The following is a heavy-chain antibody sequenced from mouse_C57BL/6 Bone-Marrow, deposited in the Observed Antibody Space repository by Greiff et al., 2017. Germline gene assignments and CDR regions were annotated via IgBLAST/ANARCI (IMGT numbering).Heavy chain of an antibody. CDR2: IYPGSGST. CDR3: ANYYGSSYQYFDV. J-gene: IGHJ1*03. V-gene: IGHV1-55*01. Sequence: QVHVKQPGAELVKPGASVKMSCKASGYTFTSYWITWVKQRPGQGLEWIGDIYPGSGSTNYNEKFKSKATLTVDTSSSTAYMQLSSLTSEDSAVYYCANYYGSSYQYFDVWGTGTTVTVSS. D-gene: IGHD1-1*01. CDR1: GYTFTSYW.